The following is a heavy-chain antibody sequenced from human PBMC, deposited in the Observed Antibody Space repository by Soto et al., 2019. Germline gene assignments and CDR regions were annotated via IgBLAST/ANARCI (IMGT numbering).Heavy chain of an antibody. D-gene: IGHD1-26*01. Sequence: QVQLVESGGGVVQPGRSLRLSCAASGFTFNNYGMHWVRQAPGKGLEWVALIWHEGSKKAYADSVKGRFTISRDKSKNTLTLQTNSLRVETTPVYYCTRAAIRGELLDYWGQGTQVTVSS. J-gene: IGHJ4*02. CDR3: TRAAIRGELLDY. CDR1: GFTFNNYG. CDR2: IWHEGSKK. V-gene: IGHV3-33*01.